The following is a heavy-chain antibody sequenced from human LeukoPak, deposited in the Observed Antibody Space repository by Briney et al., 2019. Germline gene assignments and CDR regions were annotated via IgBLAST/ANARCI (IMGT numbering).Heavy chain of an antibody. CDR3: ARAYCSGGSCPYWYFDL. D-gene: IGHD2-15*01. CDR2: INNDGSTT. Sequence: GGSLRLSCAASGXTFTSHAMNWVRQAPGKGLVWVSRINNDGSTTSHADSVKGRFTISRDNAKNTLYLQMNSLRAEDAAVYYCARAYCSGGSCPYWYFDLWGRGSLVTVSS. J-gene: IGHJ2*01. CDR1: GXTFTSHA. V-gene: IGHV3-74*01.